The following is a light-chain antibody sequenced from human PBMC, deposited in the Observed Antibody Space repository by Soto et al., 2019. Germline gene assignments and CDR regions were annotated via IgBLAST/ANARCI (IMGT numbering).Light chain of an antibody. J-gene: IGKJ4*01. V-gene: IGKV1-27*01. CDR1: QGFSNY. CDR3: QKYNSAPLT. Sequence: DIQMTQSPSSLSASVGDRVTITCRASQGFSNYLAWYQQKPGKVPMLLIYAASSLQSGVPSRFSGSGSGTDFTLTISSLQPEDVATYYCQKYNSAPLTFGGGTKVEIK. CDR2: AAS.